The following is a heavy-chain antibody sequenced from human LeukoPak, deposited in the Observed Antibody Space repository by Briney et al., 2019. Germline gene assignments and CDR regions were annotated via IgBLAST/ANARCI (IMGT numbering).Heavy chain of an antibody. CDR3: ARHGKLGNDWYFDL. Sequence: PSETLSLTCAVYGGSFSGYYWSWIRQPPGKGLEWIGEINHSGSTNYNPSLKSRVTISVDTSKNQFSLKLSSVTAADTAVYYCARHGKLGNDWYFDLWGRGTLVTVSS. J-gene: IGHJ2*01. V-gene: IGHV4-34*01. CDR1: GGSFSGYY. D-gene: IGHD7-27*01. CDR2: INHSGST.